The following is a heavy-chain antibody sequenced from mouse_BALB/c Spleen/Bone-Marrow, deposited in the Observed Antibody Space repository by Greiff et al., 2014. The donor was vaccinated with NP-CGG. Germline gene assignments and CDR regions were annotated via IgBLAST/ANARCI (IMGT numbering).Heavy chain of an antibody. CDR2: ISSGGSYT. D-gene: IGHD2-10*02. V-gene: IGHV5-6*01. J-gene: IGHJ2*01. CDR3: ARQYGNYWDYFDY. CDR1: GFTFSSYG. Sequence: EVKLMESGGDLVKPGGSLKLSCAASGFTFSSYGVSWVRQTPDKRLEWVATISSGGSYTYYPDSVKGRFTISRDNAKNTLYLQMSSLKSEDTAMYYCARQYGNYWDYFDYWGQGTTLTVSS.